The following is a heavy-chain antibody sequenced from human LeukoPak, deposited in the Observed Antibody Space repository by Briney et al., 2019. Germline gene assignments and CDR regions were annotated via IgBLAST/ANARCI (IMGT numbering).Heavy chain of an antibody. D-gene: IGHD3-10*01. J-gene: IGHJ4*02. V-gene: IGHV4-59*08. CDR2: IYYRGST. CDR3: ASLAFVQASGELGRDFDY. Sequence: PSETLSLTCTVSGGSFSSYYWSWIRQPPGKGLEWIGYIYYRGSTNYNPSLKSRVTILVDTSKNQFSLKLSSVTAADTAVYYCASLAFVQASGELGRDFDYWGQGTLVTVSS. CDR1: GGSFSSYY.